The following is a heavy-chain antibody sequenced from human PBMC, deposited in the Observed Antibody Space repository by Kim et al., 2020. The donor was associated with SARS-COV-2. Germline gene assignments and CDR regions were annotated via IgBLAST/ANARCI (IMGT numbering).Heavy chain of an antibody. Sequence: NKYYADSVKGRFTISRDNSKNTLYLQMNSLRAEETAVYYCASQPAAGNAYWGQGTLVTVSS. CDR3: ASQPAAGNAY. D-gene: IGHD6-13*01. CDR2: NK. J-gene: IGHJ4*02. V-gene: IGHV3-33*01.